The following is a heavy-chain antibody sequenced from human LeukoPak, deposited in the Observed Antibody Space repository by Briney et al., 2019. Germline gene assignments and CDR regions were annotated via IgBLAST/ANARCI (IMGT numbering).Heavy chain of an antibody. Sequence: GSLRLSCAASGFTFSSYWMSWVRQPPGKGLEWIGSIYYSGSTYYNPSLKSRVTISVDTSKNQFSPELSSVTAADTAVYYCARHRSSSSPFDYWGQGTLVTVSS. CDR1: GFTFSSYW. CDR2: IYYSGST. D-gene: IGHD6-6*01. CDR3: ARHRSSSSPFDY. J-gene: IGHJ4*02. V-gene: IGHV4-39*01.